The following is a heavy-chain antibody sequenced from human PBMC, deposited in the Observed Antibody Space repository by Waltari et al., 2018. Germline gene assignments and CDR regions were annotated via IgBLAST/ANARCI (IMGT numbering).Heavy chain of an antibody. V-gene: IGHV1-2*06. D-gene: IGHD3-22*01. CDR2: INPKNGDT. CDR1: GYTFTGYA. CDR3: LRDSSGSHFDY. J-gene: IGHJ4*02. Sequence: LVQSGAEVQTPGASVQVSCKASGYTFTGYAILWVRQAPGQGLEWMGRINPKNGDTHYAQKFQGRVAMTTDTSTNTAFMELHSLRSDDTAVYYCLRDSSGSHFDYWGQGTLVTVSS.